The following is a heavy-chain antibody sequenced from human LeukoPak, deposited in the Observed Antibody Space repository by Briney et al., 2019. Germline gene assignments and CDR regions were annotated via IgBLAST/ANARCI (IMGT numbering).Heavy chain of an antibody. CDR2: ISSSGSTI. CDR1: GFSFSSCE. D-gene: IGHD3-3*01. V-gene: IGHV3-48*03. CDR3: ARRQSGYPDY. Sequence: GGSLRLSCAASGFSFSSCEMNWVRQAPGKGLEWVSYISSSGSTIYYADSVKGRFTISRDNAKNSLYLQMNSLRAEDTAVYYCARRQSGYPDYWGQGTLVTVSS. J-gene: IGHJ4*02.